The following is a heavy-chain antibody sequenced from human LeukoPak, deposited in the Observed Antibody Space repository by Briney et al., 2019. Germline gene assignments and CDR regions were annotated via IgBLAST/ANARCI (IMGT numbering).Heavy chain of an antibody. Sequence: SQTLSLTCAISGDSVSSNSAAWNCIRQSPSRGLEWLGRTYYRSKWYNDYAGSVKSRITISPSTSTNQFSLQLNSVTPEDTAVYYCARDPHYYDSSGYFDYWGQGTLVTVSS. D-gene: IGHD3-22*01. CDR1: GDSVSSNSAA. J-gene: IGHJ4*02. CDR3: ARDPHYYDSSGYFDY. V-gene: IGHV6-1*01. CDR2: TYYRSKWYN.